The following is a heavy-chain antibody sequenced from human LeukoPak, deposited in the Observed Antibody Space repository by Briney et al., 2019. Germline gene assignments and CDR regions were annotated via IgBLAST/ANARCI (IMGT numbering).Heavy chain of an antibody. J-gene: IGHJ6*03. V-gene: IGHV3-11*01. CDR2: ISSSGSTI. CDR3: ARGGRVHYYYMDV. CDR1: GFTFSYYY. Sequence: PGGSLRLSCAASGFTFSYYYMSWIRQAPGKGLEGVSYISSSGSTIYYAESVKGRFTISRDNGKNSLYLQMNSLRAEDTAVYYCARGGRVHYYYMDVWGKGTTVTVSS. D-gene: IGHD1-1*01.